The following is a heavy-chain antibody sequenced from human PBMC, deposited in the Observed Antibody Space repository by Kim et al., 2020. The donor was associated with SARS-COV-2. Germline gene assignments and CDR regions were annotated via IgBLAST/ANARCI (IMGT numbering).Heavy chain of an antibody. J-gene: IGHJ4*02. CDR3: ASARTYYYDSSGYYQLDY. V-gene: IGHV3-30*07. Sequence: VKGRFTISRENSKNTLYLQMNSLRAEDTAVYYCASARTYYYDSSGYYQLDYWGQGTLVTVSS. D-gene: IGHD3-22*01.